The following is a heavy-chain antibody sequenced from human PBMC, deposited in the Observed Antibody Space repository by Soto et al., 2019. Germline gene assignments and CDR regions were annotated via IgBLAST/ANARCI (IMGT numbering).Heavy chain of an antibody. CDR1: GGTFSPYT. CDR3: TRDWEITVSTWSFGGF. Sequence: QVQLVQSGAEVQKPGSSVKVSCKASGGTFSPYTINWVRQAPGQGLEWMGRIIPFHGVTNYAQKFQARVTITADNSTSTAYMELRGLRFEDTAMYYCTRDWEITVSTWSFGGFWGRGTLVTVSS. D-gene: IGHD3-10*01. CDR2: IIPFHGVT. J-gene: IGHJ4*02. V-gene: IGHV1-69*08.